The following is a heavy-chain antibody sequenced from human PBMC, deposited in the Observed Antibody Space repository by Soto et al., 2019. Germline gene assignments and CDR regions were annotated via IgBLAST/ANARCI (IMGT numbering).Heavy chain of an antibody. J-gene: IGHJ4*02. Sequence: GGSLRLSCVASGFTFSSYGMHWVRQAPGKGLEWVAVIWYDASNKYYADSVKGRFTISRDNTKNTMYLQMNSLRAEDTAVYYCARDPIGPGIFDYWGQGTLVTVSS. V-gene: IGHV3-33*01. CDR2: IWYDASNK. D-gene: IGHD1-26*01. CDR3: ARDPIGPGIFDY. CDR1: GFTFSSYG.